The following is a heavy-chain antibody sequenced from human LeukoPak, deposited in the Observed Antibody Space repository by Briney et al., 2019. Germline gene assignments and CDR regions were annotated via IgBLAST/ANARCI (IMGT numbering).Heavy chain of an antibody. CDR1: GFTFSSFW. J-gene: IGHJ4*02. V-gene: IGHV3-7*01. CDR3: ARDPVGRPDY. D-gene: IGHD6-25*01. Sequence: GGSLRLSCAVSGFTFSSFWMSWVRQAPGKGLEWVANIKQDGSEKYYVDSVKCRFTISRDNAKNSLYLQMNSLRAEDTAVYYCARDPVGRPDYWGQGTLVTVSS. CDR2: IKQDGSEK.